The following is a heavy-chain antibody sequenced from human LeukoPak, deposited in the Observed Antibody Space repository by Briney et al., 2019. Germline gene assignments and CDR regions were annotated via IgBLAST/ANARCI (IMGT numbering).Heavy chain of an antibody. V-gene: IGHV4-39*01. CDR3: ARHTRMELWYIDY. D-gene: IGHD5-18*01. J-gene: IGHJ4*02. Sequence: SETLSLTCTVSGASIGSSSYYWAWIRQPPGKGLEWIGSIYYSGSTYYTPSLKSRVTISVETSKSKFSLKVSSVTAADTAVYYCARHTRMELWYIDYWGQGALVTVSS. CDR1: GASIGSSSYY. CDR2: IYYSGST.